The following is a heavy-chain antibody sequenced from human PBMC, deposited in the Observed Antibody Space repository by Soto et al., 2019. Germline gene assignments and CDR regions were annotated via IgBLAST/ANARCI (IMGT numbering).Heavy chain of an antibody. CDR3: ARDRLGCSSTSCYLSVMDV. D-gene: IGHD2-2*01. CDR2: ISSSSSTI. CDR1: GFXFSSYS. J-gene: IGHJ6*03. Sequence: GGSLXLSCAASGFXFSSYSMNWVRQAPGKGLEWVSYISSSSSTIYYADSVKGRFTISRDNAKNSLYLQMNSLRAEDTAVYYCARDRLGCSSTSCYLSVMDVWGKGTTVTVSS. V-gene: IGHV3-48*01.